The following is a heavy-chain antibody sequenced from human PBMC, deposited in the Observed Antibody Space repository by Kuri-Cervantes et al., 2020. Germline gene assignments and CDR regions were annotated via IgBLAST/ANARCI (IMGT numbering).Heavy chain of an antibody. J-gene: IGHJ4*02. CDR3: VRESAGGDPDY. Sequence: GESLKISCAASGFTFSSYSMNWVRQAPGKGLVWVSRIDSNEISSDYADSVKGRFTISRDNARRMVYLQINSLRVDDTAVYYCVRESAGGDPDYWGQGTLVTVSS. V-gene: IGHV3-74*01. D-gene: IGHD4-17*01. CDR2: IDSNEISS. CDR1: GFTFSSYS.